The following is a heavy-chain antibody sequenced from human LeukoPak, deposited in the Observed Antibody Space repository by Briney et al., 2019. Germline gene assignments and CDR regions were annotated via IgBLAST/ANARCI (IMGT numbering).Heavy chain of an antibody. J-gene: IGHJ4*02. CDR1: GGSISSYY. D-gene: IGHD6-19*01. V-gene: IGHV4-59*01. CDR3: ASAVAGTFFDY. Sequence: SETLSLTCTVSGGSISSYYWSWIRRPPGKGLEWIGYIYYSGSTNYNPSLKSRVTISVDTSKNQFSLKLSSVTAADTAVYYCASAVAGTFFDYWGQGTLVTVSS. CDR2: IYYSGST.